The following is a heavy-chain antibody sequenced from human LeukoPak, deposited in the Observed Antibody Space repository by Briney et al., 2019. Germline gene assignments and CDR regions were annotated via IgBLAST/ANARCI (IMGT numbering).Heavy chain of an antibody. J-gene: IGHJ4*02. CDR1: GFTFRSYA. V-gene: IGHV3-23*01. Sequence: GGSLRLSCAASGFTFRSYAMSWVRQAPGKGLEWVSAISGSGGSTYYADSVKGRFTISRDNSKNTLYLQMNSLRAEDTAVYYCAKDEYYYDSSGYLFDYWGQGTLVTVSS. CDR3: AKDEYYYDSSGYLFDY. D-gene: IGHD3-22*01. CDR2: ISGSGGST.